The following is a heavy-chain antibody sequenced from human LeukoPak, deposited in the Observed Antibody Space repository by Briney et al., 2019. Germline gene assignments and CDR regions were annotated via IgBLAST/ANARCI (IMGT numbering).Heavy chain of an antibody. CDR3: ARIEDSGYDYRGWFDP. CDR1: GGSIDSSSYY. J-gene: IGHJ5*02. V-gene: IGHV4-39*07. D-gene: IGHD5-12*01. Sequence: PSETLSLTCTVSGGSIDSSSYYWGWIRQPPGKGLEWIGSIYYSGSAYYNPSLESRVTISVDTSKNQFSLKLSSVTAADTAVYYCARIEDSGYDYRGWFDPWGQGTLVTVSS. CDR2: IYYSGSA.